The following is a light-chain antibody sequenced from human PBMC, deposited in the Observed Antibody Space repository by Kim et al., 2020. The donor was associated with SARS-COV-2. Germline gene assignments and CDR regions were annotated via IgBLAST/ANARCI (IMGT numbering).Light chain of an antibody. CDR3: QAWDSTTVV. CDR2: QDI. CDR1: KLGDKY. J-gene: IGLJ2*01. V-gene: IGLV3-1*01. Sequence: SYELTQPPSVSVSPGQTASITCPGDKLGDKYVCWYQQKPGQSPVVVIYQDIKRPSGIPERFSGSNSGNTATLTISGTQAMDEADYYCQAWDSTTVVFGGGTQLTVL.